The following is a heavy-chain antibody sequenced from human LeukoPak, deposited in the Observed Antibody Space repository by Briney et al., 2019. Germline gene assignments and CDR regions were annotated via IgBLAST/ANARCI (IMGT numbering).Heavy chain of an antibody. CDR3: ARVRAVAGVWFDP. D-gene: IGHD6-19*01. V-gene: IGHV4-59*01. J-gene: IGHJ5*02. CDR2: IYYSGST. CDR1: GGSISSYY. Sequence: SETLSLTCTVSGGSISSYYWSWIRQPPGKGLEWIGYIYYSGSTNYNPSLKSRVTISVDASKNQFSLKLSSVTAADTAVYYCARVRAVAGVWFDPWGQGTLVTVSS.